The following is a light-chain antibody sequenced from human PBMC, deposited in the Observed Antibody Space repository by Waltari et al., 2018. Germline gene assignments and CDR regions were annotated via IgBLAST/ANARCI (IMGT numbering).Light chain of an antibody. Sequence: DIQMTQSPSTLSASVGDRVTLTFRASQSISSWLAWYQQKPGKAPKLLIYKASSLESGVPSRFSGSGSGTEFTLTISSLQAEDVAVYFCQQYYSTPFTFGQGTKLEIK. CDR2: KAS. V-gene: IGKV1-5*03. J-gene: IGKJ2*01. CDR3: QQYYSTPFT. CDR1: QSISSW.